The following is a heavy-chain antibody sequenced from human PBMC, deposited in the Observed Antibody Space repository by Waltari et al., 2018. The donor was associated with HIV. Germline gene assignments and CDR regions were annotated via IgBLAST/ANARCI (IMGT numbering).Heavy chain of an antibody. V-gene: IGHV3-30*01. CDR1: GFTFSSYA. CDR2: ISDDGSNK. Sequence: QVHLVESGGGVVQPGRSLRLSCAASGFTFSSYAIHWVRQAPGKGIEWVALISDDGSNKYHADSVKGRFTISRDNSKNTLYLQMNSLRAEDTSVYYCARDTGYCSFGSCSYNWLDPWGQGTLVSVSS. D-gene: IGHD2-15*01. CDR3: ARDTGYCSFGSCSYNWLDP. J-gene: IGHJ5*02.